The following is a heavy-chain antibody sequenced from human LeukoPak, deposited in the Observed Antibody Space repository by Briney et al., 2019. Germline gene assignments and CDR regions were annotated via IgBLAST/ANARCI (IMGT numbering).Heavy chain of an antibody. J-gene: IGHJ3*02. CDR3: AKVYSPGSLVPRDAFDI. CDR1: GFTFSSYA. D-gene: IGHD3-10*01. CDR2: ISGSGGST. Sequence: GGSLRLSCAASGFTFSSYAMSWVRQAPGKGLEWVSAISGSGGSTYYADSVKGRFTISRDNSKNTLYLQMNSLRAEDTAVYYCAKVYSPGSLVPRDAFDIWGQGTMVTVSS. V-gene: IGHV3-23*01.